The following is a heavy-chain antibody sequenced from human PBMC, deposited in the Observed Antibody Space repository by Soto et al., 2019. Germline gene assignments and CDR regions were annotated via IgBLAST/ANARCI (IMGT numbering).Heavy chain of an antibody. D-gene: IGHD6-6*01. CDR1: GYTFTGYY. CDR2: INSNSGGT. Sequence: GASVKVSCKASGYTFTGYYIHWVRQAPGQGLEWMGWINSNSGGTNFAQKFRGRVTMTRDTSISTAYMALSRLRSDDTAVVYCARESGIAARSGDNFDYWGQGTLVTVSS. V-gene: IGHV1-2*02. CDR3: ARESGIAARSGDNFDY. J-gene: IGHJ4*02.